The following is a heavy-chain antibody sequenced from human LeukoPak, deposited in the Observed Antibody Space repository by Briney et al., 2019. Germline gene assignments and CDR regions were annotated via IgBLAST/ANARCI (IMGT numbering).Heavy chain of an antibody. CDR2: TCYRFKWYN. V-gene: IGHV6-1*01. CDR1: GDSVSINSAV. CDR3: ARRLTQYDCFDP. Sequence: SQTLSLTCAISGDSVSINSAVWNWIRQSPSRGLEWLGRTCYRFKWYNDYSVSVKSRITINPDTSKNQFSLHLNSVTPEDTAVYYCARRLTQYDCFDPWGQGILVTVSS. D-gene: IGHD2-2*01. J-gene: IGHJ5*02.